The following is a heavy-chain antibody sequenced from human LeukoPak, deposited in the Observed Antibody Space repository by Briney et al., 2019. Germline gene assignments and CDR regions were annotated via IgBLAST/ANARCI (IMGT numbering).Heavy chain of an antibody. V-gene: IGHV4-59*01. J-gene: IGHJ6*03. D-gene: IGHD3-10*01. Sequence: PSETLSLTCTVSGGSISSYYWSWIRQPAGKGLEWIGCIYYSGYTNYKSSLKSRVTISVDTSKNQFSLKLSSVTAADTAVYYCARTTMVRGTYYMDVWGKGTTVTVSS. CDR3: ARTTMVRGTYYMDV. CDR1: GGSISSYY. CDR2: IYYSGYT.